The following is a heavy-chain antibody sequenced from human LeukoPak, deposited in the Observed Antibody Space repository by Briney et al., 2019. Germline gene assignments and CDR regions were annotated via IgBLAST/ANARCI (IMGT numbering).Heavy chain of an antibody. CDR2: KYYSGST. CDR1: GVSTNSCCSS. V-gene: IGHV4-61*01. Sequence: SETLSLTCDVSGVSTNSCCSSGTWIRQPPGKGLNWIGYKYYSGSTRYNSSLRCRLTLSLDSSKNLFSLRLTSVAAADTAVYYCARGRRYGFDFDSWGPGTLVIVSS. CDR3: ARGRRYGFDFDS. D-gene: IGHD3-10*01. J-gene: IGHJ4*02.